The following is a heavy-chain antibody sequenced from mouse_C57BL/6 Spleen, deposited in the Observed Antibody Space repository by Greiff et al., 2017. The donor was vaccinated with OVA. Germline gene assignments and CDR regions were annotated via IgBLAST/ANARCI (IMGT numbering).Heavy chain of an antibody. CDR1: GYTFTDYE. Sequence: VQLQQSGAELVRPGASVTLSCKASGYTFTDYEMHWVKQTPVPGLEWIGAIDPETGGTAYNQKFKGKAILTADKSSSTAYMELRSLTSEDSAVYYCTRNLLDYWGQGTTLTVSS. CDR3: TRNLLDY. J-gene: IGHJ2*01. V-gene: IGHV1-15*01. CDR2: IDPETGGT.